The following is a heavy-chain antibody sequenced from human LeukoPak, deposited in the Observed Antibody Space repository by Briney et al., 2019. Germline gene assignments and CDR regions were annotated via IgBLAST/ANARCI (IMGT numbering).Heavy chain of an antibody. Sequence: RASVTVSYTASGYTFTSYYMHWVRQAPGQGLEWVGIINPSGGSTSYAQRFQGRVTVTRDTSTSTVYMELSSLRSEDTAVYYCARGSSGGDGDYRLKNWFDPWGQGTLVTVSS. CDR2: INPSGGST. D-gene: IGHD2-21*02. CDR1: GYTFTSYY. CDR3: ARGSSGGDGDYRLKNWFDP. J-gene: IGHJ5*02. V-gene: IGHV1-46*01.